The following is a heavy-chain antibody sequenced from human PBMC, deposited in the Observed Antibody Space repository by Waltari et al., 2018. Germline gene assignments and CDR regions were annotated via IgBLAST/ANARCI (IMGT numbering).Heavy chain of an antibody. CDR2: ISSSSTAI. J-gene: IGHJ4*02. CDR1: GFTFSSYS. D-gene: IGHD6-6*01. V-gene: IGHV3-48*01. CDR3: AREYSSSSGKLFDY. Sequence: EVQLVESGGGLVQPGGSLRLSCSASGFTFSSYSMIWVLQAPGKGREWVSYISSSSTAIYYADSVKGRFTISRDNAKNSLYLQVNSLRAEDTAVYYCAREYSSSSGKLFDYWGQGTLVTVSS.